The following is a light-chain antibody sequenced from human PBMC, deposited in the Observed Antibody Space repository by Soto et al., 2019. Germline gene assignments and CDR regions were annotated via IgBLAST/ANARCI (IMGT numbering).Light chain of an antibody. CDR3: QQYGDRPRT. CDR2: GAS. CDR1: QSVSNNY. Sequence: EIVLTQSPGTLSLSPGERSTLSCRASQSVSNNYLAWYQQKPGQAPRLLIYGASSRATGIPDRFSGSVSGTEFTLTISSLESEDFAVYFCQQYGDRPRTFGQGTKVDIK. J-gene: IGKJ1*01. V-gene: IGKV3-20*01.